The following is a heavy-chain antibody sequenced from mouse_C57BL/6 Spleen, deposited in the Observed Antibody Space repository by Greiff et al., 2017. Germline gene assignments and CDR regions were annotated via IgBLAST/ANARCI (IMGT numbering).Heavy chain of an antibody. CDR3: ARGRSNLWYYAMYY. V-gene: IGHV1-64*01. CDR2: IHPNSGST. D-gene: IGHD2-5*01. CDR1: GYTFTSYW. J-gene: IGHJ4*01. Sequence: QVQLQQPGAELVKPGASVKLSCKASGYTFTSYWMHWVKQRPGQGLEWIGLIHPNSGSTNYNEKFKSKATLTVDKASSTAYMQLSSLTSEEFAVYYCARGRSNLWYYAMYYWGQGTSVTVSS.